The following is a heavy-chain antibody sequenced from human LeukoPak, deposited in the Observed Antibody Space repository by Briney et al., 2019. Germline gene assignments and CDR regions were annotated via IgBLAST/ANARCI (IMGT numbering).Heavy chain of an antibody. Sequence: GGSLRLSCAASGFTFSSYGMHGVRQAPGKGLEWVANIKQDGSEKYYVDSVKGRFTISRDNAKNSLNLQMNSLRAEDTAVYYCTRVGWFGEIENWGQGILVTVSS. CDR3: TRVGWFGEIEN. J-gene: IGHJ4*02. CDR2: IKQDGSEK. D-gene: IGHD3-10*01. CDR1: GFTFSSYG. V-gene: IGHV3-7*05.